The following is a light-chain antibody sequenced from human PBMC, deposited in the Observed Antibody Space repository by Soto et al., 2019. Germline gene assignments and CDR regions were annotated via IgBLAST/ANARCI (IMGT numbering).Light chain of an antibody. J-gene: IGKJ2*01. V-gene: IGKV3-15*01. Sequence: EIVMTQSPATLSVSSGERATLSCRASRNVYTNLAWYQQRPGQAPRLLIYGASTRATDIPGRFSGSGYGTEFTLTISGLQSEDVAVYYCQQYSNWPPEYTFGQGTKLEI. CDR3: QQYSNWPPEYT. CDR2: GAS. CDR1: RNVYTN.